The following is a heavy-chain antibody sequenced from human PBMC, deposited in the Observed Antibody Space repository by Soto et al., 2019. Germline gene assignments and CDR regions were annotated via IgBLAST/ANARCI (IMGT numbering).Heavy chain of an antibody. Sequence: QVQLVQSGAEVKKPGSSVKVSCKASGGTFSSSAISWVRQAPGQGLEWMGGIIPIFHTATYAQKFQGRVTTPADDSTTTASLELRSLYSEATAVYSCARRTYYSHTSGFSYLSPFSYYGHVTLVTVSS. CDR3: ARRTYYSHTSGFSYLSPFSY. V-gene: IGHV1-69*12. D-gene: IGHD3-22*01. CDR1: GGTFSSSA. CDR2: IIPIFHTA. J-gene: IGHJ4*01.